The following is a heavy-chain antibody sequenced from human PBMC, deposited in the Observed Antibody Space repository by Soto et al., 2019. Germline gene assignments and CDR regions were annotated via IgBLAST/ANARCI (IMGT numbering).Heavy chain of an antibody. CDR3: AKDRVGGTFYTPLGF. CDR1: GFNFDNYG. D-gene: IGHD1-7*01. J-gene: IGHJ4*02. CDR2: ITYDGSNK. Sequence: GGSLRLSCPASGFNFDNYGMHWVRQAPGKGLEWVAVITYDGSNKYYADSVKGRFTISRDNSKNTLSLHLNTLKPEDTAVYHCAKDRVGGTFYTPLGFWGQGTLVTVSS. V-gene: IGHV3-30*18.